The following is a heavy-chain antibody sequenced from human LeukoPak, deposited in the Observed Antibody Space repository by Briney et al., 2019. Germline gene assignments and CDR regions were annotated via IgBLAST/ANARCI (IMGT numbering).Heavy chain of an antibody. CDR2: IGTAGDT. CDR3: ARGIAVAGGVHWFDP. J-gene: IGHJ5*02. CDR1: GFTFSSYD. V-gene: IGHV3-13*01. Sequence: GGSLRLSCAASGFTFSSYDMHWVRQATGKGLEWVSAIGTAGDTYYPGSVKGRFTISRENAKNSLYLQMNSLRAGDTAVYYCARGIAVAGGVHWFDPWGQGTLVTVSS. D-gene: IGHD6-19*01.